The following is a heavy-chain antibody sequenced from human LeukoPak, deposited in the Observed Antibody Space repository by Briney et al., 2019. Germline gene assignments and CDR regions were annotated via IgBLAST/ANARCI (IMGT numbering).Heavy chain of an antibody. D-gene: IGHD6-19*01. CDR2: VYHTRTT. Sequence: SETLSLTCTVSGGSIGSYYWSWVRQPPGKTLEWIGYVYHTRTTNYNPSLKNRLTISLDTTKNQFSLTLMFVTAADTAVYYCATERAGSFGSWGQGLLVTVSS. CDR1: GGSIGSYY. J-gene: IGHJ4*02. V-gene: IGHV4-59*08. CDR3: ATERAGSFGS.